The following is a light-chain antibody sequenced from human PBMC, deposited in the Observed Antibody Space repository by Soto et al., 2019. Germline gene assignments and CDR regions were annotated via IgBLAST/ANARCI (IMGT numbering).Light chain of an antibody. Sequence: QSALAQPRSLSGSPGQSVTLSCTGTGSDVGGYNYVSWYQHHPGKAPKLMIYDVTKRPSGVPDRFSGSKSGSTASLTISGLQTEDEADYYCCSYAGGYTRYVFGTGTKVTVL. CDR2: DVT. CDR1: GSDVGGYNY. V-gene: IGLV2-11*01. CDR3: CSYAGGYTRYV. J-gene: IGLJ1*01.